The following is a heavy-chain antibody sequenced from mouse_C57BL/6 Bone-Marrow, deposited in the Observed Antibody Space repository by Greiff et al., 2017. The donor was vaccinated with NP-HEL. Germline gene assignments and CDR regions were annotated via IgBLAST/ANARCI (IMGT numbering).Heavy chain of an antibody. V-gene: IGHV1-82*01. CDR3: ARLVITTAFDY. J-gene: IGHJ2*01. CDR2: IYPGDGDT. CDR1: GYAFSSSW. D-gene: IGHD1-1*01. Sequence: VKLQQSGPELVKPGASVKISCKASGYAFSSSWMNWVKQRPGKGLEWIGRIYPGDGDTNYNGKFKGKATLTADKSSSTAYMQLSSLTSEDSAVYFCARLVITTAFDYWGQGTTLTVSS.